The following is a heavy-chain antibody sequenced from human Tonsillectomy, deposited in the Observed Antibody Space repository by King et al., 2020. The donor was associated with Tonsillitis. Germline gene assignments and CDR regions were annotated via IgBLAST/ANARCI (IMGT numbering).Heavy chain of an antibody. CDR2: ISWNSNSI. Sequence: VQLVQSGGGLVQPGRSLRLSCAASGFTFDDYAMHWVRQAPGKGLEWVSGISWNSNSIGYADSVKGRFTISRGNAKNSLYLQMNSLRAEDTAMYYCAKDIEKITMIVPSYYGMDVWGQGTTVTVSS. CDR3: AKDIEKITMIVPSYYGMDV. V-gene: IGHV3-9*01. D-gene: IGHD3-22*01. CDR1: GFTFDDYA. J-gene: IGHJ6*02.